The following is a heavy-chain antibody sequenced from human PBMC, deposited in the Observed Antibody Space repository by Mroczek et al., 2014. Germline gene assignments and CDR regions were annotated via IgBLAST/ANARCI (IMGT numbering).Heavy chain of an antibody. CDR1: GYTFTSYD. Sequence: VQLVETGAEVKKPGASVKVSCKASGYTFTSYDINWVRQATGQGLEWMGWMNPNSGNTGYAQKFQGRVTMTRNTSISTAYMELSSLRSEDTAVYYCASRGYYGSGSYPYYYYGMDVWGQGTTVTVSS. D-gene: IGHD3-10*01. CDR2: MNPNSGNT. V-gene: IGHV1-8*01. CDR3: ASRGYYGSGSYPYYYYGMDV. J-gene: IGHJ6*02.